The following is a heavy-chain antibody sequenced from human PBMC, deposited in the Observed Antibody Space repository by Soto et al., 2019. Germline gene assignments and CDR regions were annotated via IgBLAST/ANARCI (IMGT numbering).Heavy chain of an antibody. J-gene: IGHJ5*02. D-gene: IGHD3-3*01. CDR3: ARCKNDFWSGYYTGYNGFDP. Sequence: PGGSLRLSCAASGFTFSDYYMSWIRQAPGKGLEWVSYISSSGSTIYYADSVKGRFTISRDNAKNSLYLQMNSLRAEDTAVYYCARCKNDFWSGYYTGYNGFDPWGQGTLVTVSS. CDR2: ISSSGSTI. CDR1: GFTFSDYY. V-gene: IGHV3-11*01.